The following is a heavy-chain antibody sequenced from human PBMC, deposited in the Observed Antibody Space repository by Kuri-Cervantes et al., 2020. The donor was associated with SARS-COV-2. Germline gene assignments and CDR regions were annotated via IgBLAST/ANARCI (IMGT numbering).Heavy chain of an antibody. CDR1: GFIFSSYA. V-gene: IGHV3-23*01. Sequence: GESLKISCAASGFIFSSYAMRWVRQAPGKGLEWVSFFSGSGPNTYYADSVKGRFTISRDSSKNTLYLQMNSLRAEDTAVYYCARDSGSSSIRGYFDYWGQGTLVTVS. J-gene: IGHJ4*02. D-gene: IGHD6-6*01. CDR2: FSGSGPNT. CDR3: ARDSGSSSIRGYFDY.